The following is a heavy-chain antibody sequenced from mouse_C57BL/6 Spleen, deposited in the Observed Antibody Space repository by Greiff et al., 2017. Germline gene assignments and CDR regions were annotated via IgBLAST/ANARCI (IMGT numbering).Heavy chain of an antibody. CDR1: GYSITSGYY. D-gene: IGHD1-3*01. Sequence: EVQLQQSGPGLVKPSQSLSLTCSVTGYSITSGYYWNWIRQFPGNKLEWMGYISYDGSNNYNPSLKNRISITRDTSKNQFFLKLNSVTTEDTATYYCARDQGLMGVDYWGQGTTLTVSS. J-gene: IGHJ2*01. CDR3: ARDQGLMGVDY. CDR2: ISYDGSN. V-gene: IGHV3-6*01.